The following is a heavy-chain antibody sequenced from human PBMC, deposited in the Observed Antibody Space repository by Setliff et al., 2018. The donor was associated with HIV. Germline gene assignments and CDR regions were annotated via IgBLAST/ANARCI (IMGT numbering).Heavy chain of an antibody. Sequence: GGSLRLSCAASGFTFGSYWMHWVRQAPEKGLVWFSHINSDGSGTSYADSVKGRFTMSRDNSKNTLYLQMNSLRAEDTAVYYCAKCGGVTCYSASWYFDYWGQGTLVTVSS. J-gene: IGHJ4*02. V-gene: IGHV3-74*01. CDR2: INSDGSGT. CDR3: AKCGGVTCYSASWYFDY. D-gene: IGHD2-15*01. CDR1: GFTFGSYW.